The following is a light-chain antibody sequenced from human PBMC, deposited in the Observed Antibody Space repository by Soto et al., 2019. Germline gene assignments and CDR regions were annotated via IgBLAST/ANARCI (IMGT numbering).Light chain of an antibody. V-gene: IGLV2-23*01. CDR2: ESS. Sequence: SVLTQPASVSGSPGQSITISCTGTSSDVGSYNLVSWYRQHPGKAPKLMIYESSKRPSGLSNRFSGSKSGNTASLTISGLQAEDEADYYCCSYVGSSTLVFGGGTKLTVL. J-gene: IGLJ3*02. CDR3: CSYVGSSTLV. CDR1: SSDVGSYNL.